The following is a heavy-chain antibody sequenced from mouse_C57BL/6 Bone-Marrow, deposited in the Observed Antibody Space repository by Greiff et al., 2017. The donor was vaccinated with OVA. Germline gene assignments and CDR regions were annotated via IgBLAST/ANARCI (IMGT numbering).Heavy chain of an antibody. CDR3: ARDAVYYYGSAWFAY. D-gene: IGHD1-1*01. V-gene: IGHV5-4*01. CDR1: GFTFSSYA. Sequence: EVKLMESGGGLVKPGGSLTLSCAASGFTFSSYAMSWVRQTPEKRLEWVATISDGGSYTYYPDNVKGRFTISRDNAKNNPYLQMSHLKSEDTAMYYCARDAVYYYGSAWFAYGGQGTLVTVSA. J-gene: IGHJ3*01. CDR2: ISDGGSYT.